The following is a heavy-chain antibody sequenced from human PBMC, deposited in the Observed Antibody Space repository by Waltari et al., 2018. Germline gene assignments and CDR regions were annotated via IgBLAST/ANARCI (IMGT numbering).Heavy chain of an antibody. D-gene: IGHD2-15*01. V-gene: IGHV4-38-2*01. Sequence: QVQLQESGPGLVKPSETLSLTCAVSGYSISSGYYWGWIRQPPGKGLEWIGSIYHSGSTYYTPSLKSRVTISVDTSKNQFSLKLSSVTAADTAVYYCARGDIVVVVAATSYFDYWGQGTLVTVSS. CDR2: IYHSGST. CDR3: ARGDIVVVVAATSYFDY. J-gene: IGHJ4*02. CDR1: GYSISSGYY.